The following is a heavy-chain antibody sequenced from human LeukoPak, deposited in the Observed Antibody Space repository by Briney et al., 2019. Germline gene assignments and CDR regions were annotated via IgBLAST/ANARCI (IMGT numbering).Heavy chain of an antibody. J-gene: IGHJ5*02. CDR3: AVKSATVTTGWFDP. D-gene: IGHD4-17*01. CDR2: INHSGST. V-gene: IGHV4-34*01. CDR1: GGSFSGYY. Sequence: SETLSLTCAVYGGSFSGYYWSWIRQPPGKGLEWIGEINHSGSTNYNPSLKSRVTISVDTSKNQFSLKLSSVTAADTAVYYCAVKSATVTTGWFDPWGQGTLVTVSS.